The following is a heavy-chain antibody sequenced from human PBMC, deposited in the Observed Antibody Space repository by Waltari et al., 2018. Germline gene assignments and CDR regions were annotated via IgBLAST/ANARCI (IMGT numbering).Heavy chain of an antibody. CDR3: ARGSPDMSAAGPDY. V-gene: IGHV3-7*03. CDR1: AFSLRESW. D-gene: IGHD6-13*01. J-gene: IGHJ4*02. CDR2: IEQDGREK. Sequence: EVQLAESGGGLARPGGSLRPPCAASAFSLRESWLNWVRQAPGKGLEWVTNIEQDGREKYYVDSVKGRFTISRDNSKNSVYLQMNSLRAEDTAVYYCARGSPDMSAAGPDYWGQGTLVVVSS.